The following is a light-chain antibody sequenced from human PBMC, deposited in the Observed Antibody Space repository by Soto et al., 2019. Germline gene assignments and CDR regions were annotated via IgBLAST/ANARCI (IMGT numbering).Light chain of an antibody. CDR2: DAS. Sequence: DIQMTQTPSTLSASVLDRVTLTFRASQGISIWLAWYQQKPGKAPNFLMYDASSLRSGVPSRFSGRGSGTEFTLTISSLQPDDFAVYYCQQYNNWPPINFGQGTRLEIK. V-gene: IGKV1-5*01. J-gene: IGKJ5*01. CDR3: QQYNNWPPIN. CDR1: QGISIW.